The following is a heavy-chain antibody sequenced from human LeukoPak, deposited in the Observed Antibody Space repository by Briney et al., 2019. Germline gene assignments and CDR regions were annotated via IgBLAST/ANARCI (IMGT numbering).Heavy chain of an antibody. V-gene: IGHV1-8*03. J-gene: IGHJ4*02. Sequence: ASVKVSCKASGYTFTSYDISWVRQATGQGLEWMGWMNPNSGNTGYAQKFQGRVTITRNTSISTAYMELSSLRSEDTAVYYCARAELGIFSRPFDYWGQGTLVTVSS. CDR1: GYTFTSYD. CDR3: ARAELGIFSRPFDY. D-gene: IGHD7-27*01. CDR2: MNPNSGNT.